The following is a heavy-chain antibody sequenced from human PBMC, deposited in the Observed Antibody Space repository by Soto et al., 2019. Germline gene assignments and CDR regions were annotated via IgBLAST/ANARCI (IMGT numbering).Heavy chain of an antibody. V-gene: IGHV1-2*02. J-gene: IGHJ4*02. D-gene: IGHD3-22*01. CDR3: SVVTHPYYFDY. CDR2: INPNSGGT. Sequence: ASVKVSCKASGYTFTGYYMHWVRQAPGQGLEWMGWINPNSGGTNYAQKFQGRVAMTRDTSISTAYMELSRLRSDDTAVYYCSVVTHPYYFDYWGQGTLVTVSS. CDR1: GYTFTGYY.